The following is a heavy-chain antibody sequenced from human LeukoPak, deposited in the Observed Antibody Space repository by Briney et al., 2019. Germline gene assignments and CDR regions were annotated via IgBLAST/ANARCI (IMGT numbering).Heavy chain of an antibody. J-gene: IGHJ4*02. CDR2: IRYDGSNK. V-gene: IGHV3-30*02. CDR1: GFTFSSYG. D-gene: IGHD4-23*01. CDR3: AKDFGNSFDY. Sequence: GGSLRLSCAASGFTFSSYGMHWVRQAPGKGLEWVAFIRYDGSNKYYADSVKDRFTISRDNSKNTLYLQMNSLRAEDTAVYYCAKDFGNSFDYWGQGTLVTVSS.